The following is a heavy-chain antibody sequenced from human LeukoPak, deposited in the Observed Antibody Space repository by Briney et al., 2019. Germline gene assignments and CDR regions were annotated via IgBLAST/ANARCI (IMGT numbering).Heavy chain of an antibody. J-gene: IGHJ3*02. D-gene: IGHD3-10*01. Sequence: GASVKVSCKASGYTFTGYYMHWVRQAPGQGLEWMGWINPNSGGTNYAQKFQGRVTMTRDTSISTAYMELSRLRSDDTAVYYCARDPIRSGGSGRNAFDIWGQGTMVTVSS. V-gene: IGHV1-2*02. CDR2: INPNSGGT. CDR3: ARDPIRSGGSGRNAFDI. CDR1: GYTFTGYY.